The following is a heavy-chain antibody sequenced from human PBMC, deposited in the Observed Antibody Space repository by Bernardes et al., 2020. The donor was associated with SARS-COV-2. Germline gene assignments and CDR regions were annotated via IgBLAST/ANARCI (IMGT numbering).Heavy chain of an antibody. J-gene: IGHJ6*02. CDR1: GGTFSSYA. CDR2: IIPILGIA. CDR3: ASPSGNHPGIALYGMDV. V-gene: IGHV1-69*04. Sequence: SVKVSCKASGGTFSSYAISWVRQAPGQGLEWMGRIIPILGIANYAQKFQGRVTITADKSTSTAYMELSSLRSEDTAVYYCASPSGNHPGIALYGMDVWGQGTTVTVSS. D-gene: IGHD6-13*01.